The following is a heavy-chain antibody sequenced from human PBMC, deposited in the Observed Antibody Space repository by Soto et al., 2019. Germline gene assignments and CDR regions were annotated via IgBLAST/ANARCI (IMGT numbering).Heavy chain of an antibody. D-gene: IGHD2-15*01. CDR1: GDSVSSNSAA. V-gene: IGHV6-1*01. CDR2: TYYRSKWYN. J-gene: IGHJ4*02. CDR3: ARELDCSGGSCPLDY. Sequence: PSQTLSLTCAISGDSVSSNSAAWNWIRQSPSRGPEWLGRTYYRSKWYNDYAVSVKSRITINPDTSKNQFSLQLNSVTPEDTAVYYCARELDCSGGSCPLDYWGQGTLVTVSS.